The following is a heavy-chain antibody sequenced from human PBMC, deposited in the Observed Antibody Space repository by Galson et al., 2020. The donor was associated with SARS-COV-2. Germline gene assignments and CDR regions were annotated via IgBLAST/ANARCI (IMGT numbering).Heavy chain of an antibody. CDR3: ARGDMGNDDCVY. Sequence: GSLRLSCAVSGFTISNHRLHWVHPAPRKRQVRVSRLYSTGSSTSYENSVKGRSTITGANAKTTRYLQMNSLRAEDTAVYYCARGDMGNDDCVYWGQGTLVAVAS. D-gene: IGHD7-27*01. CDR2: LYSTGSST. V-gene: IGHV3-74*01. J-gene: IGHJ4*02. CDR1: GFTISNHR.